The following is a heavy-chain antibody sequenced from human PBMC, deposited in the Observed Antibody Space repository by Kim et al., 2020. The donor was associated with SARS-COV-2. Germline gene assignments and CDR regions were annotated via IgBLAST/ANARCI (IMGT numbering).Heavy chain of an antibody. D-gene: IGHD3-16*02. Sequence: SETLSLTCAVYGGSFSGYYWSWIRQPPGKGLEWIGEINHSGSTNYNPSLKSRVTISVDTSKNQFSLKLGSVTAADTAVYYCARYFRSELSWCNWFVPWGQGTLVIVSS. CDR2: INHSGST. J-gene: IGHJ5*02. CDR1: GGSFSGYY. V-gene: IGHV4-34*01. CDR3: ARYFRSELSWCNWFVP.